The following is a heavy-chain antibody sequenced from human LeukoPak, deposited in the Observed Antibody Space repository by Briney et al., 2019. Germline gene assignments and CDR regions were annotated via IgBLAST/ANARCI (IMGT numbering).Heavy chain of an antibody. Sequence: GGSLRLSCAASGFTFDDYAMHWVRQAPGKGLEWVSGISWNSGSIGYADSVKGRFTISRDNAKNSLYLQMNSLRAEDTAVYYCAPRVTMVRGVIIPWGQGTLVTVSS. D-gene: IGHD3-10*01. V-gene: IGHV3-9*01. CDR1: GFTFDDYA. J-gene: IGHJ5*02. CDR3: APRVTMVRGVIIP. CDR2: ISWNSGSI.